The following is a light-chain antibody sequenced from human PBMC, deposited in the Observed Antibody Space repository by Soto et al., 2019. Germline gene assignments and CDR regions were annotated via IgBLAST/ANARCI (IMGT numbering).Light chain of an antibody. CDR3: CSYAGSNTLI. J-gene: IGLJ2*01. CDR2: EGN. Sequence: QSALTQPPSASGSPGQSVPISCTGTSSDVGIFNYVSWYQQHPDQAPKLLIFEGNKRPSGVHDRFSASKSGNTASLTVSGLQAEDEADYYCCSYAGSNTLIFGGGTKLTV. V-gene: IGLV2-8*01. CDR1: SSDVGIFNY.